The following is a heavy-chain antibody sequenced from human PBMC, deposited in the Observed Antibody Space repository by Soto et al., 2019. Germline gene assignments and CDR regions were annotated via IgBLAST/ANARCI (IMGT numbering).Heavy chain of an antibody. CDR3: ARDFTYYDIFSYYGMDV. V-gene: IGHV3-7*04. Sequence: GGSLRLSCAASGFTFSSYWMIWVRQAPGKGLEWVANIKQDGSEKYYVDSVKGRFTISRDNAKNSLYLQMNSLRAEDTAVYYCARDFTYYDIFSYYGMDVWGQGTTVTVS. CDR1: GFTFSSYW. D-gene: IGHD3-9*01. J-gene: IGHJ6*02. CDR2: IKQDGSEK.